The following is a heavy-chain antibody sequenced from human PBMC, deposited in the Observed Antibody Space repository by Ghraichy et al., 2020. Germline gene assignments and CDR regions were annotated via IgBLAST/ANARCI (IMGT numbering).Heavy chain of an antibody. CDR1: GGSIRSHF. J-gene: IGHJ6*02. CDR2: IYYTGTT. CDR3: ARRGRGYSLYYYGLDV. Sequence: GSLRLSCTVSGGSIRSHFWSWIRQTPGKGLDWIGYIYYTGTTNYSPSLGGRATISLDTSKNQFSLRLTSVTAADTAVYYCARRGRGYSLYYYGLDVWGPGTTVIVSS. D-gene: IGHD5-18*01. V-gene: IGHV4-59*08.